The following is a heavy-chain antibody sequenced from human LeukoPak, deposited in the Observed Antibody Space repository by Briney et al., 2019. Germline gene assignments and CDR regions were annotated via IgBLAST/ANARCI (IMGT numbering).Heavy chain of an antibody. D-gene: IGHD6-19*01. V-gene: IGHV4-39*01. CDR2: IYSNGIT. J-gene: IGHJ6*02. Sequence: SETLSLSCTVSGGSISTTAHYWGWIRQPPGKGLEWIASIYSNGITYYSSSLKSRVTTFLDTSKNQFFLTLTSVTAADTAVYYCARALAVAGPRPRPYYYYYGMDVWGQGTTVTVSS. CDR1: GGSISTTAHY. CDR3: ARALAVAGPRPRPYYYYYGMDV.